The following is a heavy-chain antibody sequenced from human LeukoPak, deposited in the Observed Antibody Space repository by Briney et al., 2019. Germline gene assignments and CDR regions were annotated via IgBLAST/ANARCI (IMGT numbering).Heavy chain of an antibody. CDR3: AKTLGYCSTTGCYGAFDI. CDR1: GGTFRSYA. V-gene: IGHV1-69*13. J-gene: IGHJ3*02. D-gene: IGHD2-2*01. Sequence: SVKVSCKASGGTFRSYAISWVRQAPGQGLDWRGGIIPMFGTPNYAQQFQGRVRITADESTSTAYMELSSLRSEDTAVYYCAKTLGYCSTTGCYGAFDIWGQGTMVTVSS. CDR2: IIPMFGTP.